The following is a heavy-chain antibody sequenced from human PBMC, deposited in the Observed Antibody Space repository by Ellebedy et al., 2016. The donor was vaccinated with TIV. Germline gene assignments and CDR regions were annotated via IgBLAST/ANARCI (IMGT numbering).Heavy chain of an antibody. CDR1: GGSISSGDYS. V-gene: IGHV4-30-4*01. CDR2: IYYSGSS. CDR3: ARVNTWQPSGWLDP. Sequence: SETLSLTXTVSGGSISSGDYSWSWIRRRPGKGLQWIGHIYYSGSSYNNPSLESRVTLSVDTSKNQFSLKLSSLTAADTAVYYCARVNTWQPSGWLDPWGQGILVTVSS. J-gene: IGHJ5*02. D-gene: IGHD5-18*01.